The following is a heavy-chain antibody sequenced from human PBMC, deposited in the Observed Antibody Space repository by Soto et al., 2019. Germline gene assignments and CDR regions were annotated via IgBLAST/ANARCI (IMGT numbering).Heavy chain of an antibody. V-gene: IGHV3-13*01. J-gene: IGHJ6*03. CDR1: GFTFSSYD. D-gene: IGHD3-10*01. CDR2: IGTAGDT. Sequence: GGSLRLSCAASGFTFSSYDMHWVRQATGKGLEWVSAIGTAGDTYYPGSVKGRFTISRENAKNSLYLQMNSLRAGDTAVYYCARALHRTGVYYHYYMDVWGKGTTVTVSS. CDR3: ARALHRTGVYYHYYMDV.